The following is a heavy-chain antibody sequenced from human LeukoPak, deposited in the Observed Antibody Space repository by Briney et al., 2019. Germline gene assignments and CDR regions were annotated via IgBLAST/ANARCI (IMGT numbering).Heavy chain of an antibody. Sequence: PSETLSLTCTVSGGSISSSSYYWGWIRQPPGKGLEWIGSIYYSGSTYYNPSLKSRVTISVDTSKNQFSLKLSSVTAADTAVYYCARGLLWYSPDPWGQGTLVTVSS. J-gene: IGHJ5*02. CDR2: IYYSGST. CDR3: ARGLLWYSPDP. CDR1: GGSISSSSYY. V-gene: IGHV4-39*07. D-gene: IGHD6-13*01.